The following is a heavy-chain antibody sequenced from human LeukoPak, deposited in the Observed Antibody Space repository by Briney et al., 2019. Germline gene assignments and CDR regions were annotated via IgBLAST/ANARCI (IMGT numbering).Heavy chain of an antibody. V-gene: IGHV3-7*01. CDR2: IKQDGSEK. CDR3: ARDRNSYSSGWYVSSYYFDY. Sequence: GGSLRLSCAASGFTFSSYWMSWVRQAPGKGLEWVANIKQDGSEKYYVDSVKGRFTISRDNAKNSLYLQMNSLRAEDTAVYYCARDRNSYSSGWYVSSYYFDYWGQGTLVTVSS. J-gene: IGHJ4*02. CDR1: GFTFSSYW. D-gene: IGHD6-19*01.